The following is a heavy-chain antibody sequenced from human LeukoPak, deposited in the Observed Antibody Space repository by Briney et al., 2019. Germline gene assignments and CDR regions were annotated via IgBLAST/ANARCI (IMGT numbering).Heavy chain of an antibody. CDR2: INSDASTT. Sequence: GGSLRLSCVASGFTFSSYWMHWVRQAPGKGLVWVSRINSDASTTNYADSVKGRFTISRDNAKNTLYVQVNSLGTEDTAACYCAKGSYYDSSGSFYFDYWGQGTLVTVSS. CDR3: AKGSYYDSSGSFYFDY. V-gene: IGHV3-74*01. CDR1: GFTFSSYW. D-gene: IGHD3-22*01. J-gene: IGHJ4*02.